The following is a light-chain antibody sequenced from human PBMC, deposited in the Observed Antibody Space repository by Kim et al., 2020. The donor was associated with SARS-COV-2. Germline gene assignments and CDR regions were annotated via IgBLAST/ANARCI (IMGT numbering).Light chain of an antibody. CDR2: CDS. J-gene: IGLJ3*02. Sequence: PGKTARLTCGGNNIGSKGVHWYQQRPGQAPVLVIYCDSDRPSGIPERFSGSNSGNTATLTISRVEAGDEADYYCQVWDSSSDHPVFGGGTQLTVL. CDR1: NIGSKG. CDR3: QVWDSSSDHPV. V-gene: IGLV3-21*04.